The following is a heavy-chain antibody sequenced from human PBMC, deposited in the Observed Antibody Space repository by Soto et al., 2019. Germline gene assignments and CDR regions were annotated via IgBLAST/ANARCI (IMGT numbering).Heavy chain of an antibody. Sequence: WGSLRLSCAASGFTFISHEMNWVRQAPGKGLEWISYISGSGVTTYYADSVRGRFIVSRDNAQESLFLQMNSLRVEDTAIYYCARGGVYWGQGTLVTVSS. CDR1: GFTFISHE. CDR2: ISGSGVTT. V-gene: IGHV3-48*03. CDR3: ARGGVY. D-gene: IGHD2-8*01. J-gene: IGHJ4*02.